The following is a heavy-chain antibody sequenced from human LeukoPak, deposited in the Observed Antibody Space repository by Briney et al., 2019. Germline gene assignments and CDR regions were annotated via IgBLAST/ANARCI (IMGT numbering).Heavy chain of an antibody. CDR1: GYSFTSYW. CDR3: ARLPDSSGWYPYYFDY. D-gene: IGHD6-13*01. V-gene: IGHV5-51*01. J-gene: IGHJ4*02. Sequence: GESLKISCKGSGYSFTSYWIGWVRQMPGKGLEWMGIIYPGDSDTRYSPSFQGQVTISADKSISTAYLQWSSLKASDTAMYYCARLPDSSGWYPYYFDYWGQGTLVTVSS. CDR2: IYPGDSDT.